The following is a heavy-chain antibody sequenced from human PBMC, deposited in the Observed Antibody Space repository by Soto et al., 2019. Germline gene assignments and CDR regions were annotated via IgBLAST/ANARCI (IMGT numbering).Heavy chain of an antibody. D-gene: IGHD1-1*01. J-gene: IGHJ6*02. CDR1: GGSISSGDYY. CDR3: GRAKGIRWNYYYAMDV. CDR2: VSQSGST. Sequence: QVQLQESGPGLVKPSQTLSLTCTVSGGSISSGDYYWSWIRQSPGKGLEWIAYVSQSGSTFYNPSRRSRATLSVDRSKNQFSLKVTSVIAADTAVYFCGRAKGIRWNYYYAMDVWGQGTTVTVSS. V-gene: IGHV4-30-4*01.